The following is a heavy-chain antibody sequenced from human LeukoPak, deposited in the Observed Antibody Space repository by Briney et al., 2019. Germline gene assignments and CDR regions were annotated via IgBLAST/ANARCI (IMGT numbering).Heavy chain of an antibody. CDR1: GVSISTYY. CDR2: IHHSGST. V-gene: IGHV4-59*01. Sequence: PSETLSLTCTVSGVSISTYYWSWLRRPPGGGLEGIAYIHHSGSTNYNPSLQRRFTISADTSKNQFSLKLNSVTAADSAVYYCARWILTHDDYGMDVWGQGTSVSVSS. D-gene: IGHD5-12*01. CDR3: ARWILTHDDYGMDV. J-gene: IGHJ6*02.